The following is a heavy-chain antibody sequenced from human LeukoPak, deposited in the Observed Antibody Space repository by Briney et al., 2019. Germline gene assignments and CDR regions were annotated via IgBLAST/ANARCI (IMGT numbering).Heavy chain of an antibody. CDR1: GFTFSSYW. Sequence: PGGSLRLSCAASGFTFSSYWMSWVRQAPGKGLEWVANIKQDGSEKYYVDSVKGRFTISRDNAKNSLYLQMNSLRAEDTAVYYCARVVRGAAYYMDVWGKGTTVTVSS. CDR2: IKQDGSEK. D-gene: IGHD3-10*01. CDR3: ARVVRGAAYYMDV. J-gene: IGHJ6*03. V-gene: IGHV3-7*01.